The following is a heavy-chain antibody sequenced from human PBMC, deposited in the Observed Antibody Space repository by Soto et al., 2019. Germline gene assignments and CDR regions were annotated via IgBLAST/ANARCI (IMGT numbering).Heavy chain of an antibody. CDR2: MYPGDSDT. J-gene: IGHJ4*02. CDR3: ARGNRPSTYYFEY. V-gene: IGHV5-51*03. D-gene: IGHD1-1*01. CDR1: GYGFSSYW. Sequence: GESLKISCKGSGYGFSSYWMGWGRQMPGKGLELMGIMYPGDSDTRYSPSFQGQVTISADKSISTAYLQWSSLKASDSDIYYCARGNRPSTYYFEYWGQGTLVTVSS.